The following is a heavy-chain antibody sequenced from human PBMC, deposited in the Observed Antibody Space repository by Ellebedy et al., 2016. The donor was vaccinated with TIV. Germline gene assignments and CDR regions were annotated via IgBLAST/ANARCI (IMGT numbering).Heavy chain of an antibody. Sequence: SQTLSLTXXVSGGSISSGDYYWSWIRQPPGKGLEWIGYIHYSGSTYYNPSLKSRVTVSVDTSKNQFSLKLSSVTAADTAVYYCAGDVDTAMAYWGQGTLVTVSS. CDR3: AGDVDTAMAY. CDR2: IHYSGST. D-gene: IGHD5-18*01. J-gene: IGHJ4*02. CDR1: GGSISSGDYY. V-gene: IGHV4-30-4*01.